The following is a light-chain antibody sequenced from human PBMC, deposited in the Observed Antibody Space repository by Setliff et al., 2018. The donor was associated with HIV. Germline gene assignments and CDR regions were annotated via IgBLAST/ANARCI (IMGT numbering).Light chain of an antibody. CDR1: SSNIGGAS. CDR3: QSYDKSLSGSAV. Sequence: QSVLTQPPSASGTPGQRVTIPCSGSSSNIGGASVYWYQQLPGAAPNLLIYGNNQRPSGVPDRFSVSKSGTSASLAITGLQAEDEGDYYCQSYDKSLSGSAVFGKGTKGTVL. CDR2: GNN. V-gene: IGLV1-47*01. J-gene: IGLJ1*01.